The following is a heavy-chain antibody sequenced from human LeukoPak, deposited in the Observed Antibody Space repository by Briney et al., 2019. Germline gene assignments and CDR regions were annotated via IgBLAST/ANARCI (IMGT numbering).Heavy chain of an antibody. D-gene: IGHD3-3*01. CDR2: IYTSGST. Sequence: PSETLSLTCTVSGGSISSGSYYWSWIRQPAGKGLEWIGRIYTSGSTNYNPSLKSRVTISVDTSKNQFSLKLTSVTAADTAVYYCARVAYFDFWSGYYDYYFDYWGRGTLVTVSS. CDR1: GGSISSGSYY. CDR3: ARVAYFDFWSGYYDYYFDY. J-gene: IGHJ4*02. V-gene: IGHV4-61*02.